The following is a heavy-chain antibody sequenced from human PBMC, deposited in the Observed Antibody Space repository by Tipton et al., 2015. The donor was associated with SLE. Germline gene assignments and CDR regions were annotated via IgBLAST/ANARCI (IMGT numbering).Heavy chain of an antibody. CDR2: IHYRGST. CDR1: GGSISGYY. Sequence: TLSLTCTVSGGSISGYYWSWVRQPPGQGLEWIGYIHYRGSTNYNPSLKSRVTISLDTSENQFSLKLSSVTAADTAVYYCARDRYCVAGSCFDWYFYLWGRGTLVTVCS. J-gene: IGHJ2*01. D-gene: IGHD2-15*01. CDR3: ARDRYCVAGSCFDWYFYL. V-gene: IGHV4-59*01.